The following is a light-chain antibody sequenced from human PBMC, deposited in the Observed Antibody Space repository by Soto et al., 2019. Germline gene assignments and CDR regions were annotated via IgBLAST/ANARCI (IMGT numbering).Light chain of an antibody. CDR2: WAS. Sequence: DIVMSQSPDSLAVSLGERATINCKSSQSILYSSNNKNYLAWYQQKPGQPPKLLIYWASTRESGVPDRFSGSGSGTDFTLTISSLQAEDVAVDDCQQYYSAWTVGQGTKVDIK. CDR3: QQYYSAWT. V-gene: IGKV4-1*01. CDR1: QSILYSSNNKNY. J-gene: IGKJ1*01.